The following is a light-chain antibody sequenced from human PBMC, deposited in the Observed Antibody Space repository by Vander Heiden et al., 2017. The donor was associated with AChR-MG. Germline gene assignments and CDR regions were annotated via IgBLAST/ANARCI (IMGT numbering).Light chain of an antibody. CDR2: VEGSGSY. J-gene: IGLJ3*02. V-gene: IGLV4-60*02. CDR1: SGPSSNI. Sequence: QPVLTQSSSASASLGSSVKLTCTLSSGPSSNIIGWHQQQPRKASRFLMEVEGSGSYTKGGGVPDRFSGSRSGADRYLTSSNPQYEDEADYDCETGDSNTEVFGGGTKLTVL. CDR3: ETGDSNTEV.